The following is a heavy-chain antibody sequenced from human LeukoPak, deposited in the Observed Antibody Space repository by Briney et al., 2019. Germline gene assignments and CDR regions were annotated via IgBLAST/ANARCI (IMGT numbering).Heavy chain of an antibody. D-gene: IGHD1-26*01. CDR1: GYTFTGYY. Sequence: ASVKVSCKASGYTFTGYYMYWLRQAPGQGLEWMGWLNPNSGGTDYAEKFLGRVTMTRDTSITTAYMELGGLRFDDTAFYYCAAHAASGSQTDLYYWGQGTLVSVS. J-gene: IGHJ4*02. CDR2: LNPNSGGT. CDR3: AAHAASGSQTDLYY. V-gene: IGHV1-2*02.